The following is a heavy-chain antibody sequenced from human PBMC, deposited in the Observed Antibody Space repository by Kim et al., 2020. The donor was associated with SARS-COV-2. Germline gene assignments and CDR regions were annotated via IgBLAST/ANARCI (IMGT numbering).Heavy chain of an antibody. CDR1: GGSISSYY. V-gene: IGHV4-59*01. J-gene: IGHJ4*02. Sequence: SETLSLTCTVSGGSISSYYWSWIRQPPGKGLEWIGYIYYSGSTNYNPSLKSRVTISVDTSKNQFSLKLSSVTAADTAVYYCARVGNIVVAPLRESYFDYWGQGTLVTVSS. CDR3: ARVGNIVVAPLRESYFDY. CDR2: IYYSGST. D-gene: IGHD2-2*01.